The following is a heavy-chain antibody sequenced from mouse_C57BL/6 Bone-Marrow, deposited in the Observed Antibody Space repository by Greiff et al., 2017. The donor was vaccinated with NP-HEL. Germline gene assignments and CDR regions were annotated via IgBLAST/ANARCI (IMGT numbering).Heavy chain of an antibody. CDR1: GYTFTDYA. D-gene: IGHD2-4*01. J-gene: IGHJ3*01. CDR2: IDPETGGT. CDR3: TRGIYYDYDGFAY. Sequence: VQLQQSGAELVRPGASVTLSCKASGYTFTDYAMHWVKQTPVHGLEWIGAIDPETGGTAYNQKFKGKAILTADKSSSTAYMELRSLTSEDSAVYYWTRGIYYDYDGFAYGGQGTLVTVAA. V-gene: IGHV1-15*01.